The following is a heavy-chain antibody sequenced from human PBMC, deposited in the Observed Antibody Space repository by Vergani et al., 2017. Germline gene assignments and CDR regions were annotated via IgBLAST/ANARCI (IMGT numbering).Heavy chain of an antibody. Sequence: EVQLVESGGGLVKPGGSLRLSCAASGFSFSSYSMNWVRQAPGKGLEWVASISGSSSYVFYRDSVEGRFTITRDNAKKSVYLQMNSLRAEDTAVYYCASLSGSYFDYWGQGTLVTVSS. CDR1: GFSFSSYS. CDR3: ASLSGSYFDY. V-gene: IGHV3-21*02. J-gene: IGHJ4*02. CDR2: ISGSSSYV. D-gene: IGHD1-26*01.